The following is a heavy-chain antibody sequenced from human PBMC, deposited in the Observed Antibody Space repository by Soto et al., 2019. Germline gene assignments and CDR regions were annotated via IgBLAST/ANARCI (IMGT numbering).Heavy chain of an antibody. CDR1: GFTFSSYA. Sequence: GGSLRLSCAASGFTFSSYAMSWVRQAPGKGLEWVSAISGSGGSTYYADSVKGRFTISRDNSKNTLYLQMNSLRAEDTAVYYCAKGVLRYFDWLLYGYGTDVWGQGTAVTVSS. CDR3: AKGVLRYFDWLLYGYGTDV. D-gene: IGHD3-9*01. CDR2: ISGSGGST. V-gene: IGHV3-23*01. J-gene: IGHJ6*02.